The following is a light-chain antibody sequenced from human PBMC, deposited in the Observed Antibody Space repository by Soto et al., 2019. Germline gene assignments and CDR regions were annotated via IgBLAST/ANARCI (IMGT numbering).Light chain of an antibody. J-gene: IGKJ1*01. CDR2: KAS. Sequence: DIQMTQSPSTLSASVGDRVTITCRASQSISWWLAWYQQKPGKAPKLLIYKASTLESGVPSRFSGRGSGTEFTLTISSLQPDDVAIYYCQQYDTSSPWPFGQGTKVDIK. V-gene: IGKV1-5*03. CDR1: QSISWW. CDR3: QQYDTSSPWP.